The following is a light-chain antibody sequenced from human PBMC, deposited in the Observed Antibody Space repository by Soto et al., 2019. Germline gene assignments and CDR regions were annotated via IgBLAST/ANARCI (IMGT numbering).Light chain of an antibody. J-gene: IGKJ1*01. CDR3: QHYGDSSWT. CDR1: QSVSSTL. V-gene: IGKV3-20*01. Sequence: ELVLTQSPVALSLSSGERATLSCRASQSVSSTLLTWYQQKPGQAPRLLIYGVSSRATGIPDRFSGSGSGTDFTLTISRVELEDFAVYFCQHYGDSSWTFGQGSRVEIK. CDR2: GVS.